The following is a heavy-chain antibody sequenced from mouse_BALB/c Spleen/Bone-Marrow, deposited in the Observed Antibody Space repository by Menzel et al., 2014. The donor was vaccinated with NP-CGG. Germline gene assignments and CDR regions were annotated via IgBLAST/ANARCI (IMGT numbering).Heavy chain of an antibody. D-gene: IGHD1-3*01. CDR2: IGPYDSET. CDR3: ARCYIRYYVMES. Sequence: QVQLKESGAELVRPGASVKLSCKASGYMFTSYWMNWVKQRPEQGLEWIGRIGPYDSETHYNQKFKDKAILTVDKSSNTAYMQLSSLTSEDSAVYYCARCYIRYYVMESWGQGTSVTVSS. V-gene: IGHV1-52*01. CDR1: GYMFTSYW. J-gene: IGHJ4*01.